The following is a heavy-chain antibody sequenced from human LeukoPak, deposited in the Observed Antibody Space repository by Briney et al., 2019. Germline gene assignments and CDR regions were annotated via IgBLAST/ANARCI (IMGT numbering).Heavy chain of an antibody. Sequence: ASVKVSCKASGGTFSSYAISWVRQAPGQGLEWMGGIIPIFGTANYAQKFQGRVTITADESTSTAYMELSSLRSEDTAVYYCARDPGGLRNYYDSSGYYPFDYWGQGTLVTVSS. J-gene: IGHJ4*02. CDR1: GGTFSSYA. D-gene: IGHD3-22*01. CDR3: ARDPGGLRNYYDSSGYYPFDY. CDR2: IIPIFGTA. V-gene: IGHV1-69*13.